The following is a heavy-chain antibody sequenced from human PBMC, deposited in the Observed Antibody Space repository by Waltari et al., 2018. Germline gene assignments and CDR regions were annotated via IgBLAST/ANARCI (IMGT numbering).Heavy chain of an antibody. Sequence: QVQLVQSGSEVKKPGASVKVSCKASGSTFTSYDINWVRQATVQGLEWMGWSNARSCNTRYAGKIRGILSITSNTAISTAYMELGSLGYEGTAVYYCARETSYISSSVRFDTGRQGTLVTVSS. CDR3: ARETSYISSSVRFDT. CDR2: SNARSCNT. D-gene: IGHD6-6*01. V-gene: IGHV1-8*03. CDR1: GSTFTSYD. J-gene: IGHJ5*02.